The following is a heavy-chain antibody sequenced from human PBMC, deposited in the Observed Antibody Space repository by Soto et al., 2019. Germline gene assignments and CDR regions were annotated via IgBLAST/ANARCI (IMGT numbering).Heavy chain of an antibody. Sequence: SETLSLTCTVSGGSISSYYWSWIRQPPRKGLEWIGYIYYSGSTNYNPSLKSRVTISVDTSKNQFSLKLSSVTAADTAVYYCARGSNWNDGDNWFDPWGQGTLVTVSS. D-gene: IGHD1-1*01. CDR3: ARGSNWNDGDNWFDP. CDR2: IYYSGST. V-gene: IGHV4-59*01. CDR1: GGSISSYY. J-gene: IGHJ5*02.